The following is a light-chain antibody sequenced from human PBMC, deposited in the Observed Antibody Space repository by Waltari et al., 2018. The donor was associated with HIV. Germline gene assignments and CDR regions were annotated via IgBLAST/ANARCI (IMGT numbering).Light chain of an antibody. Sequence: QSVLTQPPSASGTPVQRVTISCSGSSSNIGSNYIYWYQQLPGTAPKLLIYRNNQRPSGVPDRFSGSKSGTSASLAISGLRSEDEADYSCAAWDDSLSGWVFGGGTKLTVL. J-gene: IGLJ3*02. CDR2: RNN. CDR1: SSNIGSNY. CDR3: AAWDDSLSGWV. V-gene: IGLV1-47*01.